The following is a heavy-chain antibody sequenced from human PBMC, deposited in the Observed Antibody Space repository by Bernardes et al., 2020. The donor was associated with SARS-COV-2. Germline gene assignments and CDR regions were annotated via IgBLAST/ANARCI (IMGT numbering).Heavy chain of an antibody. D-gene: IGHD6-13*01. J-gene: IGHJ5*02. Sequence: SETLSLTCAVYGGSFSGYYWSWIRQPPGKGLEWIGEINHSGSTNYNPSLKSRVTISVDTSKNQFSLKLSSVTAADTAVYYCARNPRYYSSSWELGWFDPWGQGTLVTVSS. CDR3: ARNPRYYSSSWELGWFDP. V-gene: IGHV4-34*01. CDR2: INHSGST. CDR1: GGSFSGYY.